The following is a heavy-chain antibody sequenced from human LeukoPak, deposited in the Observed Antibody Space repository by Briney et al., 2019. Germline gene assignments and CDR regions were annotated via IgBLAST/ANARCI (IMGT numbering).Heavy chain of an antibody. D-gene: IGHD3-9*01. CDR1: GYTFTSYG. Sequence: ASVKVSCEASGYTFTSYGISWVRQAPGQGLEWMGWISAYNGDTKYAQKFQGRVTMTTDTSTTTAYMELRSLRSDDTAVYYCARPDVYYDILTAYSPWGQGTLVTVSS. V-gene: IGHV1-18*01. J-gene: IGHJ5*02. CDR2: ISAYNGDT. CDR3: ARPDVYYDILTAYSP.